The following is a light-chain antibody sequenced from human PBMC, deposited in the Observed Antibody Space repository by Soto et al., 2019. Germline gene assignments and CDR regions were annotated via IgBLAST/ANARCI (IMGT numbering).Light chain of an antibody. V-gene: IGKV3-20*01. CDR1: QSVSSSSY. Sequence: EIVLTQSPGTLSLSPGERATLFCRASQSVSSSSYLAWYQQKPGQAPRRLIYGASSRATGIPDRFSGSGSATDFTLTISRLEPEDFAVYYCRQYGSSPSYTFGQGTKLEI. CDR2: GAS. CDR3: RQYGSSPSYT. J-gene: IGKJ2*01.